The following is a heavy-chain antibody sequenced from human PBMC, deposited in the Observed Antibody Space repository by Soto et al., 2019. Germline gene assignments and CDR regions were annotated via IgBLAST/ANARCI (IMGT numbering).Heavy chain of an antibody. V-gene: IGHV4-61*01. CDR1: GGSVRSGSYF. CDR3: ARVPEGAAAPNWFDP. J-gene: IGHJ5*02. Sequence: QVQLQESGPGLVKPSETLSLTCIVSGGSVRSGSYFWSWVRQPPGKGLEWMGYIYYSGSTNYSPTLKSRVTISVDTSKNQFSLKLNSVTAADTAVYYCARVPEGAAAPNWFDPRGQGTLVTVSS. D-gene: IGHD6-13*01. CDR2: IYYSGST.